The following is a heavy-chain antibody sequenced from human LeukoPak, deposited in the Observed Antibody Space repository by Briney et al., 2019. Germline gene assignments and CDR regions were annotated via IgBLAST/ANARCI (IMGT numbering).Heavy chain of an antibody. CDR2: ISYDGSNK. J-gene: IGHJ6*02. D-gene: IGHD5-18*01. CDR1: GFTFGSYA. V-gene: IGHV3-30-3*01. CDR3: ARDEVDTAMVGYYYYGMDV. Sequence: PGRSLRPSCAASGFTFGSYAMHWVRQAPGKGLEWVAVISYDGSNKYYADSVKGRFTISRDNSKNTLYLQMNSLRAEDTAVYYCARDEVDTAMVGYYYYGMDVWGQGTTVTVSS.